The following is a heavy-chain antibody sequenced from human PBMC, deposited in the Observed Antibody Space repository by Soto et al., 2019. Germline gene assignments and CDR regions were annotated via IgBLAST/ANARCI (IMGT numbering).Heavy chain of an antibody. J-gene: IGHJ5*02. Sequence: PSETLSLTCTVSGGGISSYYWSWIRQHPGKGLEWIGYIYYSGSTNYNPSLKSRVTISVDTSKNQFSLKLSSVTAADTAVYYCARENSYYDFWSGLSAGNWFCPWGQGTLFTVSS. D-gene: IGHD3-3*01. CDR3: ARENSYYDFWSGLSAGNWFCP. V-gene: IGHV4-59*01. CDR2: IYYSGST. CDR1: GGGISSYY.